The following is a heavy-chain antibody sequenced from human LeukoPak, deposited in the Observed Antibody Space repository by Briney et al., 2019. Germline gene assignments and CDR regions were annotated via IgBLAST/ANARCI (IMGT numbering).Heavy chain of an antibody. CDR3: ARYAAGDAFDI. CDR2: IIPIFGTA. V-gene: IGHV1-69*05. J-gene: IGHJ3*02. CDR1: GGTFSSYA. Sequence: GASVKVSCKASGGTFSSYAISWVRQAPGHGLEWMGGIIPIFGTANYAQKFQGRVTITTDESTSTAYMELSSLRSEDTAVYYCARYAAGDAFDIWGQGTMVTVSS. D-gene: IGHD6-13*01.